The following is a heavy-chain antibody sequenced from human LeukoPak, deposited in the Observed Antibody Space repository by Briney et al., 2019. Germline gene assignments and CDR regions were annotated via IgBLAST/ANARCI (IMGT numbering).Heavy chain of an antibody. CDR3: ASRRLGYYFDY. CDR1: GGSFSGYY. J-gene: IGHJ4*02. Sequence: SETLSLSCGVYGGSFSGYYWSWIRQPPGKGLEWIGEINPRGSTNYNPSLKSRVTLSADTSKNQFSLTLNSVTAADTAVYYCASRRLGYYFDYWGQGTLVTVSS. D-gene: IGHD5-24*01. V-gene: IGHV4-34*01. CDR2: INPRGST.